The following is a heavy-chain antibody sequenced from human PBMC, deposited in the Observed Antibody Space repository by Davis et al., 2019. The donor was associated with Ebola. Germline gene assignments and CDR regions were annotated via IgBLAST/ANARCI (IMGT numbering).Heavy chain of an antibody. J-gene: IGHJ5*02. Sequence: PGGSLRLSCAASGFTFSSYSMNWVRQAPGKGLEWVSSISSSSSYIYYADSAKGRFTISRDNAKNSLYLQMNSLRAEDTAVYYCATGMAALYNWFDPWGQGTLVTGSS. CDR2: ISSSSSYI. V-gene: IGHV3-21*01. CDR1: GFTFSSYS. D-gene: IGHD6-6*01. CDR3: ATGMAALYNWFDP.